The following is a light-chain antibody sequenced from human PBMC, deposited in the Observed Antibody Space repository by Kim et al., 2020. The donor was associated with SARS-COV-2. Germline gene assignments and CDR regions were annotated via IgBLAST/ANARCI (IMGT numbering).Light chain of an antibody. CDR2: DVS. J-gene: IGLJ2*01. CDR1: GRDVGGYNY. V-gene: IGLV2-11*01. Sequence: GQSVTISRPRTGRDVGGYNYVSWYPPHPGQAPQLMIYDVSKRPSGVPGRFSGSKAGDTASLPISRLQAEDEADYYCCSYAGSYVVFGGGTQLTVL. CDR3: CSYAGSYVV.